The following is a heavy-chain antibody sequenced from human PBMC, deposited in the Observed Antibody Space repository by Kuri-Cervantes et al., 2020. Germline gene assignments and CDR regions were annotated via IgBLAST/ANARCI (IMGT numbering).Heavy chain of an antibody. CDR2: IYFNGST. CDR1: GFTFSGSA. Sequence: GSLRLSCAASGFTFSGSAMHWVRQASGKGLEWVGHIYFNGSTNYNPSLKSRVTMSVDTSKNQFSLKLSSVTAADTAVYYCARIAPDYDFWSGYYKSSYFDYWGQGTLVTVSS. CDR3: ARIAPDYDFWSGYYKSSYFDY. J-gene: IGHJ4*02. D-gene: IGHD3-3*01. V-gene: IGHV4-59*10.